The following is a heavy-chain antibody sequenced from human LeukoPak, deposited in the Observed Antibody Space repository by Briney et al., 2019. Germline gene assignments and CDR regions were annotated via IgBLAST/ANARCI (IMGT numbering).Heavy chain of an antibody. V-gene: IGHV3-23*01. J-gene: IGHJ6*03. CDR1: GFTFSRSA. CDR2: ISSGAGTS. CDR3: GRDGNSGYKSDYYYYMDA. D-gene: IGHD5-12*01. Sequence: GGSLRLSCAASGFTFSRSAMTWVRQAPGKGLEWVSGISSGAGTSYYADSVKGRFTISRDNSKNTLYLQMNSLRAEDTAVYYCGRDGNSGYKSDYYYYMDAGGKGTTVTVFS.